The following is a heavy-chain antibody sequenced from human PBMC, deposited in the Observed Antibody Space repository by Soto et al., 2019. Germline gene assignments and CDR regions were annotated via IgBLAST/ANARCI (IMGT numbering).Heavy chain of an antibody. D-gene: IGHD3-10*01. CDR3: ARSTYYYGSGCMGGAFDM. J-gene: IGHJ3*02. Sequence: QVQLVQSGAEVKKPGASVKVSCKASGYTFTSYAMHWVRQAPGQRLEWMGWINTGNGNTKYSQKFQGRVTITRDTSASTAYMELSSLRSEDTAVYYCARSTYYYGSGCMGGAFDMWGQGTMVTVSS. V-gene: IGHV1-3*04. CDR1: GYTFTSYA. CDR2: INTGNGNT.